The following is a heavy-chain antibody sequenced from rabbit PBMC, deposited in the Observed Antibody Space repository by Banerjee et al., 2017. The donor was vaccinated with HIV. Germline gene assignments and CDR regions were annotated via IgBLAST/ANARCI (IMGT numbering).Heavy chain of an antibody. D-gene: IGHD8-1*01. CDR2: IVTNNGKT. CDR1: GFDFSSTYR. CDR3: ARDTGSSFSSYGMDL. Sequence: LEESGGGLVKPGGTLTLTCTVSGFDFSSTYRICWVRQAPGKGLEWIACIVTNNGKTYFVNWAKGRFTISKTSSTTVTLQMTSLTAADTATYFCARDTGSSFSSYGMDLWGQGTLVTVS. V-gene: IGHV1S45*01. J-gene: IGHJ6*01.